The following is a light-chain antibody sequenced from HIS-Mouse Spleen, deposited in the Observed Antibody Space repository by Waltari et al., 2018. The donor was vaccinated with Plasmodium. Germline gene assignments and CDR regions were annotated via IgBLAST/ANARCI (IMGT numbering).Light chain of an antibody. CDR2: GAS. V-gene: IGKV3-15*01. Sequence: IVMTQSPATLSVSPGERATLSCRASQSFSSNLAWYQQKPGQAPRFLIYGASTRATGIPARFSGSGSGTEFTLTISSLQSEDFAVYYCQQYNNWSFTFGPGTKVDIK. J-gene: IGKJ3*01. CDR1: QSFSSN. CDR3: QQYNNWSFT.